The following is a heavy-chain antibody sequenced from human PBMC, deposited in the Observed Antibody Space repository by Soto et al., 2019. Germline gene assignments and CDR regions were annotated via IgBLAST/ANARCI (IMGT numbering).Heavy chain of an antibody. Sequence: GGSLKLSCVASRLTFGNYGMHWVRQAPGKGLEWVAVISYESISTVYRDSVRGRFTISRDNSRNTLYLHMNSLTPEDTDVYYCVREAGCRGPHSHVYSVYWGLGVLLTVS. CDR2: ISYESIST. J-gene: IGHJ4*01. V-gene: IGHV3-30*03. CDR1: RLTFGNYG. D-gene: IGHD2-15*01. CDR3: VREAGCRGPHSHVYSVY.